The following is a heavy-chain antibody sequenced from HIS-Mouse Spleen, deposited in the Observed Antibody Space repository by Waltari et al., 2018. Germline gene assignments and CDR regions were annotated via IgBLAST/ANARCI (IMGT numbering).Heavy chain of an antibody. J-gene: IGHJ2*01. CDR1: GCSISRSSYY. CDR2: IYYSGST. V-gene: IGHV4-39*07. D-gene: IGHD6-13*01. Sequence: QLQLQESGPGLVKPSETLSLTCTGPGCSISRSSYYWGWIPQPPGKGLEWIGSIYYSGSTYYNPSLKSRVTISVDTSKNQFSLKLSSVTAADTAVYYCAREIPYSSSWYDWYFDLWGRGTLVTVSS. CDR3: AREIPYSSSWYDWYFDL.